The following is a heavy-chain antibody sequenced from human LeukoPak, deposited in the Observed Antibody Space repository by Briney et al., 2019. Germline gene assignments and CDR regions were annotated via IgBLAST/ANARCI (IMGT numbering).Heavy chain of an antibody. V-gene: IGHV1-2*02. D-gene: IGHD3-22*01. CDR2: INTNSGGR. CDR3: ARDQSGSSGYSDY. Sequence: ASVRVSFTPAVYTFTFYYMHWVRQAPGQGRGWMGWINTNSGGRNYAQKLQGRVTMTRDKSISTAYMELSRLRSDDTAVYYCARDQSGSSGYSDYWGQGTLVTVSS. J-gene: IGHJ4*02. CDR1: VYTFTFYY.